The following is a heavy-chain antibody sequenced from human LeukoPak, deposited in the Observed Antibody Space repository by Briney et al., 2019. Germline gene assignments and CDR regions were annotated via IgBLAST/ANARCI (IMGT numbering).Heavy chain of an antibody. J-gene: IGHJ4*02. Sequence: PGGSLRLSCAASGFTFSSYGMHWVRQAPGKGLEWVAVIWYDGSNKYYADSVRGRFTISRDNSKNTLYLQMNSLRAEDTAVYYCARCDSGYCDYWGRGTLVTVSS. CDR1: GFTFSSYG. CDR3: ARCDSGYCDY. CDR2: IWYDGSNK. V-gene: IGHV3-33*01. D-gene: IGHD3-22*01.